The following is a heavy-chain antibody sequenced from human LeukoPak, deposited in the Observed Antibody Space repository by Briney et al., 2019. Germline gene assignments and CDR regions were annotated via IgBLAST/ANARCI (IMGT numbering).Heavy chain of an antibody. V-gene: IGHV4-39*01. Sequence: PSETLSLTCTVSGGSISSSSYYWGWIRQPPGKGLEWIGSIYYSGSTYYNPSLKTRVTISVDTSKNQFSLKLRSVTAADTAVYYCASYRAGETNPNFYYWGQGTLVSVSS. J-gene: IGHJ4*02. D-gene: IGHD3-16*02. CDR3: ASYRAGETNPNFYY. CDR1: GGSISSSSYY. CDR2: IYYSGST.